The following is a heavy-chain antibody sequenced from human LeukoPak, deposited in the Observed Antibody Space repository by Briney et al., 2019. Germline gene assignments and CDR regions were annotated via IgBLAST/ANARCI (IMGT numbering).Heavy chain of an antibody. CDR2: ISGTGENT. V-gene: IGHV3-23*01. J-gene: IGHJ6*03. D-gene: IGHD2-15*01. CDR3: AGGSYYSYYYMDV. CDR1: GITFSSYG. Sequence: GGTLRLSCAASGITFSSYGMSWVRQAPGKGLEWVSGISGTGENTYYADSVKGRFTISRDNSKNTLYLQMNSLRAEDTAVYYCAGGSYYSYYYMDVWGKGTTVTVSS.